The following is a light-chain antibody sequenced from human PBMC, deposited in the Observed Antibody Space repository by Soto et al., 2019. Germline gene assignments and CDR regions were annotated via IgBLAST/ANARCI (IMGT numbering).Light chain of an antibody. CDR2: DVS. CDR1: SSDVGGYNF. V-gene: IGLV2-14*03. CDR3: SSSPPNPTPPPLVL. Sequence: QSALTQPASVSGSPGQSITISCTGTSSDVGGYNFVSWYQQHPGTAPKLMIYDVSSRPSGVSSRFSGSKSGNTASLTISGPQADDEANYYCSSSPPNPTPPPLVLFGGGTKLTVL. J-gene: IGLJ2*01.